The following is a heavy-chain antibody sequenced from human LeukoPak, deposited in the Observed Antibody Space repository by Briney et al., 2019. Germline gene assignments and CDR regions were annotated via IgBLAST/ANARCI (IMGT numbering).Heavy chain of an antibody. CDR3: ARGRAAAGQDWFDP. CDR2: IYYSGST. D-gene: IGHD6-13*01. J-gene: IGHJ5*02. V-gene: IGHV4-59*08. CDR1: GGSISSYY. Sequence: SETLSLTCTVSGGSISSYYWSWIRQPPGKGLEWIGYIYYSGSTNYNPSLKSLVTISVDTSRKHFSLKLRSVTAADTAVYYCARGRAAAGQDWFDPWGQGTLVTVSS.